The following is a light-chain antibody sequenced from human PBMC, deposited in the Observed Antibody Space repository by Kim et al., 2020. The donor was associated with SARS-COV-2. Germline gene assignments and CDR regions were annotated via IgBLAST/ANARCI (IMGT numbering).Light chain of an antibody. J-gene: IGKJ1*01. CDR3: QQSRT. CDR2: GAS. V-gene: IGKV3-15*01. Sequence: ATLSVTPGERATLSCRASQSVSSNLAWYQQKPGQAPRLLIYGASTRATGIPARFSGSGSGTEFTLTISSLQSEDFAVYYCQQSRTFGQGTKVEIK. CDR1: QSVSSN.